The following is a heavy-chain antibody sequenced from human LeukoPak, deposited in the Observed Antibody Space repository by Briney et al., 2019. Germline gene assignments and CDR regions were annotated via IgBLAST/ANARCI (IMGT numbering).Heavy chain of an antibody. J-gene: IGHJ3*02. CDR1: GGTFSSYA. CDR3: ARSKYNWNYETDAFDI. D-gene: IGHD1-7*01. V-gene: IGHV1-69*06. Sequence: SVKVSCKASGGTFSSYAISWVRQAPGQGLEWMGGIIPIFGTANYAQKFQGRVTITADKSTSTAYMELSSLRSEDTAVYYCARSKYNWNYETDAFDIWGQGTMVTVSS. CDR2: IIPIFGTA.